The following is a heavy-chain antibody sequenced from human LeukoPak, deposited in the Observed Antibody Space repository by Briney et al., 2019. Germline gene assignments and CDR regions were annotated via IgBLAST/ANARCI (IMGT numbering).Heavy chain of an antibody. CDR3: ARETWDGDYDLEPTFDY. CDR2: TYYRSKWYN. CDR1: GDSVSSNSAA. J-gene: IGHJ4*02. V-gene: IGHV6-1*01. D-gene: IGHD4-17*01. Sequence: SQTLSLTCAISGDSVSSNSAAWNWIRQSPSRGLEWLGRTYYRSKWYNDYAVSVKGRITINPDTSKNQFSLQLNSVTPEGTAVYYCARETWDGDYDLEPTFDYWGQGTLVTVSS.